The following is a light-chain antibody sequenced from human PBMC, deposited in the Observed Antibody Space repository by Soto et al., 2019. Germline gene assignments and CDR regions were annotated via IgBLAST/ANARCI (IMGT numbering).Light chain of an antibody. CDR3: QHYYSAPVT. V-gene: IGKV4-1*01. CDR1: QSILFSSNNKNY. J-gene: IGKJ4*01. CDR2: WAS. Sequence: DIVMTQSPDSLAVSLGERATINCKSSQSILFSSNNKNYLTWYQQKPGQPPKPLIYWASTRESGVPDRFSGSGSGTDLTLTISSLQAEDVAVYYCQHYYSAPVTFGGGTKVEIK.